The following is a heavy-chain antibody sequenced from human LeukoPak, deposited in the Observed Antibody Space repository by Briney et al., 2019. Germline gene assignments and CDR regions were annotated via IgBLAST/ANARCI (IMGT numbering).Heavy chain of an antibody. Sequence: PGGSLRLSCAASGFTFSSYSMNWVRQAPGKGLEWVSYISSSSSTIYYADSVKGRFTISRDNSKNTLYLQMNSLRAEDAAVYYCAREMGITIFYYYYYGMDVWGQGTTVTVSS. CDR3: AREMGITIFYYYYYGMDV. V-gene: IGHV3-48*01. CDR1: GFTFSSYS. D-gene: IGHD3-3*01. J-gene: IGHJ6*02. CDR2: ISSSSSTI.